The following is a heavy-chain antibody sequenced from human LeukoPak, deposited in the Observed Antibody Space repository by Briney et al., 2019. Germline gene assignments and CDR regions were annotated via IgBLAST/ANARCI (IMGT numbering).Heavy chain of an antibody. D-gene: IGHD6-13*01. CDR2: ISGSGRDT. CDR1: GFTFSSYA. V-gene: IGHV3-23*01. Sequence: GGSLRLSCAASGFTFSSYAMSWVRQAPGKGLEWVSGISGSGRDTYYADSVKGRFTISRDNSENTLYLQMNSLRAEDTAVYYCAKTAQYSSSWIDCWGQGTLVTVSS. J-gene: IGHJ4*02. CDR3: AKTAQYSSSWIDC.